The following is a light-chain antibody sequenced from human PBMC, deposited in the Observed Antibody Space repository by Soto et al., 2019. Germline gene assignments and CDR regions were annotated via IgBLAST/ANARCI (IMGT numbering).Light chain of an antibody. J-gene: IGKJ1*01. CDR2: AAS. Sequence: DIQMIQSPSSLSASVGDRVTITCRASQSISSYVNWYQQKPGKAPKLLIYAASSLQSGVPSRFSGSGSGTDFTLNISSLQPEDLATDYCQQSYSTPQTCGQGTKVEIK. CDR3: QQSYSTPQT. CDR1: QSISSY. V-gene: IGKV1-39*01.